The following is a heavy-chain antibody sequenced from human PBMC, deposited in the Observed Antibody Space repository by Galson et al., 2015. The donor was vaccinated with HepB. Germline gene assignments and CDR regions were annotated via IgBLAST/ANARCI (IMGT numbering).Heavy chain of an antibody. J-gene: IGHJ4*02. CDR2: LYTSGNT. D-gene: IGHD2-8*01. CDR1: GDSISSNY. Sequence: ETLSLTCTVSGDSISSNYWYWIRQPAGKGLEWIGLLYTSGNTNYNPSLKSRVTMSLDMSKTQFSLKLTSVTAADTAVYYCASDLGVWGQGTLVTVSS. V-gene: IGHV4-4*07. CDR3: ASDLGV.